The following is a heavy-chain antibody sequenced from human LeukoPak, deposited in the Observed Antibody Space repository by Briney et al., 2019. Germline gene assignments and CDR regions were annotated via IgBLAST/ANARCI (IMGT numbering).Heavy chain of an antibody. V-gene: IGHV3-53*01. CDR1: GLTVSSNY. CDR2: MYPGGST. D-gene: IGHD2-2*01. Sequence: GGSLRLSCAASGLTVSSNYMSWVRQAPGKGLEWVSVMYPGGSTYYADSVKGRFIISRDNSKNTVFLRMSSLRAEDTAIYFCAACPHGPDYSHHWGQGTPVTISS. J-gene: IGHJ4*02. CDR3: AACPHGPDYSHH.